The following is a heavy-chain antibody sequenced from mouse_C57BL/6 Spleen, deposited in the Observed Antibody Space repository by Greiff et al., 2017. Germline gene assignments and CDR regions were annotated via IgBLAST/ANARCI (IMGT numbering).Heavy chain of an antibody. CDR2: INPSSGYT. Sequence: QVQLQQSGAELAKPGASVKLSCKASGYTFTSYWLHWVKQRPGQGLAWIGYINPSSGYTKYNQKFKDKATLTADKSSSTAYMQLSSLTYEDSAGYYCARRGYDSYAMDYWGQGTSVTVSS. V-gene: IGHV1-7*01. CDR1: GYTFTSYW. D-gene: IGHD2-2*01. J-gene: IGHJ4*01. CDR3: ARRGYDSYAMDY.